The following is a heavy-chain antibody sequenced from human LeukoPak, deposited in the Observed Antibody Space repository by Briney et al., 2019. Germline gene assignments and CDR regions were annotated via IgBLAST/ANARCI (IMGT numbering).Heavy chain of an antibody. Sequence: SGPTLVNPTQTLTLICTFSGLSLSTSGVGVGWIRQPPGKALEWLALIYWDDDRRYSPSLKSRLTVTKDTSKHQVVLIRTNVDSVDTATYYCAHSSPYSDYFEYWGQGTLVTVSS. CDR2: IYWDDDR. D-gene: IGHD2-21*01. J-gene: IGHJ4*02. CDR3: AHSSPYSDYFEY. CDR1: GLSLSTSGVG. V-gene: IGHV2-5*02.